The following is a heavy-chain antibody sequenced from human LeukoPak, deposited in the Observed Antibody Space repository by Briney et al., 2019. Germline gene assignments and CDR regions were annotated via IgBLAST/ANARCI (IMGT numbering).Heavy chain of an antibody. V-gene: IGHV1-69*13. J-gene: IGHJ5*02. CDR2: IIPIFGTA. CDR3: ARDPTMATINNWFDP. Sequence: GASVKVSCKASGGTFSSYAISWVRQAPGQGLEWMGGIIPIFGTANYAQKFQGRVTITADESTSTAYMELSSLRSEDTAVYYCARDPTMATINNWFDPWGQGTLVTVSS. D-gene: IGHD5-24*01. CDR1: GGTFSSYA.